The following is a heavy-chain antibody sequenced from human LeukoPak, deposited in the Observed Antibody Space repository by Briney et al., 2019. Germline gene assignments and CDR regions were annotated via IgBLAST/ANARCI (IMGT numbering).Heavy chain of an antibody. Sequence: SETLSLTCAVYGGSFSGYYWSWIRQPPGKGREWIGEINHSGSTNYNPSLKSRVTISVDTSKNQFSLKLSSVTAADTAVYYCAGADLLQLHYGMDVWGQGTTVTVSS. D-gene: IGHD6-6*01. CDR2: INHSGST. CDR1: GGSFSGYY. J-gene: IGHJ6*02. CDR3: AGADLLQLHYGMDV. V-gene: IGHV4-34*01.